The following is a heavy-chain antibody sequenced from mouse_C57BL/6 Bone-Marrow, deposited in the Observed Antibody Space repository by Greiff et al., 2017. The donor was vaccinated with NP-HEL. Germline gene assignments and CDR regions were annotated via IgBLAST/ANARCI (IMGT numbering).Heavy chain of an antibody. Sequence: QVQLKQSGAELARPGASVKMSCKASGYTFTSYTMHWVKQRPGQVLEWIGYINPSSGYTKYNQKFKDKATLTADKSSSTAYMQLSSLTSEDSAVYYCAIYGRGYWGQGTTLTVSS. CDR3: AIYGRGY. V-gene: IGHV1-4*01. CDR2: INPSSGYT. CDR1: GYTFTSYT. D-gene: IGHD1-1*01. J-gene: IGHJ2*01.